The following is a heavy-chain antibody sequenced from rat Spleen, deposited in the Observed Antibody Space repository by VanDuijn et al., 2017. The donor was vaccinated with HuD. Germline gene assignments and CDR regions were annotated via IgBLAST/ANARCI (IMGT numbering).Heavy chain of an antibody. Sequence: EVQLVESGGGLVQPGGSVRLSCAASGFTFSDFDMAWVRQAPTKGLEWVATINYDGTNTYYRDSVKGRFTISRDNAKNTQYLQMDSLRSEDTATYYCARHAYYDGYYHWYFDFWGPGTMVTVSS. CDR2: INYDGTNT. D-gene: IGHD1-12*03. V-gene: IGHV5-29*01. CDR1: GFTFSDFD. CDR3: ARHAYYDGYYHWYFDF. J-gene: IGHJ1*01.